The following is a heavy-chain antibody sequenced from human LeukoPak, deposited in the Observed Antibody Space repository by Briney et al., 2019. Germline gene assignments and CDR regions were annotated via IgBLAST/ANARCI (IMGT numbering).Heavy chain of an antibody. CDR1: GYTFTSDD. Sequence: GASVKVSCKASGYTFTSDDINWVRQATGQGLEWMGWMNPNSGNTGYAQKFQGRVTMTRNTSISTAYMELSSLRSEDTAVYYCARGSSSGWPNYYYYGMDVWGQGTTVTVSS. CDR3: ARGSSSGWPNYYYYGMDV. V-gene: IGHV1-8*01. D-gene: IGHD6-19*01. J-gene: IGHJ6*02. CDR2: MNPNSGNT.